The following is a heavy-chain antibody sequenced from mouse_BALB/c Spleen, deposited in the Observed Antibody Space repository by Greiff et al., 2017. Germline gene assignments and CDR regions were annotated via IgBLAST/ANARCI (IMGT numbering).Heavy chain of an antibody. D-gene: IGHD2-4*01. CDR3: ARGGLRRTGYYAMDY. J-gene: IGHJ4*01. V-gene: IGHV1-4*02. Sequence: VQLQQSAAELARPGASVKMSCKASGYTFTSYTMHWVKQRPGQGLEWIGYINPSSGYTEYNQKFKDKTTLTADKSSSTAYMQLSSLTSEDSAVYYCARGGLRRTGYYAMDYWGQGTSVTVSS. CDR1: GYTFTSYT. CDR2: INPSSGYT.